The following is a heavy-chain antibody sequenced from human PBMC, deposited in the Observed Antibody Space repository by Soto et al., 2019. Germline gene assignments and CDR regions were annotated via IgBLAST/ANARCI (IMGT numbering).Heavy chain of an antibody. CDR3: AGDLDMRKWFGGFDY. V-gene: IGHV1-18*01. CDR2: ISAYNGNT. J-gene: IGHJ4*02. Sequence: QVQLVQSGAEVKKPGASVKVSCKASGYTFTSYGISWVRQAPGQGLEWMGWISAYNGNTNYAQKLQGRVTKTTDKSTRTAYMELRRLRSDDTAVYYCAGDLDMRKWFGGFDYWGQGTLVTVSS. D-gene: IGHD3-10*01. CDR1: GYTFTSYG.